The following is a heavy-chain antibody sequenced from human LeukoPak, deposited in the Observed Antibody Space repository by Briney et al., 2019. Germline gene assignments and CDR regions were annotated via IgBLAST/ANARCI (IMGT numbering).Heavy chain of an antibody. V-gene: IGHV4-39*01. Sequence: SETLSLTCTVSGGSISSSSYYWGWIRQPPGKGLEWIGSIYYSGSTYYNPSLKSRVTISVDTSKNQFSLKLSSVTAADTAVYYCASGLTIFSFDYWGQGTLVTVSS. J-gene: IGHJ4*02. D-gene: IGHD3-3*01. CDR3: ASGLTIFSFDY. CDR2: IYYSGST. CDR1: GGSISSSSYY.